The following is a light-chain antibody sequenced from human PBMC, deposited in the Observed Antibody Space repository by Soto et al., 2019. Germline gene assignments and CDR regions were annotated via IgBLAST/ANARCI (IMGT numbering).Light chain of an antibody. Sequence: EIVLTQSPATLSLSPGERATLSCRASHSVSSNLAWYQQKPGQAPRLLIYGASTRATGIPARFSGSGSGTEFTLTISSLQSEDFAVYYCQQYNNWPPTFGQGTKVDIK. V-gene: IGKV3-15*01. CDR2: GAS. J-gene: IGKJ1*01. CDR3: QQYNNWPPT. CDR1: HSVSSN.